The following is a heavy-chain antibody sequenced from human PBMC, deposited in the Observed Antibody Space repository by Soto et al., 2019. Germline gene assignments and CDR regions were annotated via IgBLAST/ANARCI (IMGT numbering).Heavy chain of an antibody. CDR1: GGTFSSYA. CDR2: IIPIFGTA. Sequence: SVKVSCKASGGTFSSYAISWVRQAPGQGLEWMGGIIPIFGTANYAQKFQGRVTITADESTSTAYMELSSLRSEDTAVYYCARDGDSGYDYPVDAFAIWGQGTMVTVSS. D-gene: IGHD5-12*01. CDR3: ARDGDSGYDYPVDAFAI. V-gene: IGHV1-69*13. J-gene: IGHJ3*02.